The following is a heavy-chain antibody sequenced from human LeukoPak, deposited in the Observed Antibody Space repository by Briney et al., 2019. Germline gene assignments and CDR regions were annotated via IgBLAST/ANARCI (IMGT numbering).Heavy chain of an antibody. V-gene: IGHV3-21*01. CDR1: GFTFSSYS. CDR3: ARSVEEVADY. J-gene: IGHJ4*02. Sequence: GGSLRLSRAASGFTFSSYSMNWVRQAPGKGLEWVSSISSSSSYIYYADSVKGRFTISRDNAKNSLYLQMNSLRAEDTAVYYCARSVEEVADYWGQGTLVTVSS. CDR2: ISSSSSYI. D-gene: IGHD2-15*01.